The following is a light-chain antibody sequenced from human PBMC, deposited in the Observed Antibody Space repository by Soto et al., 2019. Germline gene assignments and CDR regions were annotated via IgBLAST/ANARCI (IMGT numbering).Light chain of an antibody. V-gene: IGKV1-9*01. CDR2: AAS. Sequence: DIQFTQSPSFLSASVGDRVTITCRASQGISSYLAWYQQKPGKAPKLLIYAASTLQSGVPSRFSGSGSGTEFTLTISSLQPEDFATYYCQQLNSYPRITLGQGTRLEIK. CDR1: QGISSY. CDR3: QQLNSYPRIT. J-gene: IGKJ5*01.